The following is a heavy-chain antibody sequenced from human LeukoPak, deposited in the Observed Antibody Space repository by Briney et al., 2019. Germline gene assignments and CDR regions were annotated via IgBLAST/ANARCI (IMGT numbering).Heavy chain of an antibody. CDR2: IYSGGST. J-gene: IGHJ4*02. V-gene: IGHV3-23*03. CDR3: SSYFDWSGDY. Sequence: GGSLRLSCTASGFTFGDYAMSWFRQAPGKGLEWVSVIYSGGSTYYADSVKGRFTISRDNSKNTLYLQMNSLRAEDTAVYYCSSYFDWSGDYWGQGTLVTVSS. CDR1: GFTFGDYA. D-gene: IGHD3-9*01.